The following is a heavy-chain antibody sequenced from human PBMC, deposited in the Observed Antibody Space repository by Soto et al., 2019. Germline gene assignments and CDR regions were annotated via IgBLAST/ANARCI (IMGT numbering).Heavy chain of an antibody. CDR3: ARESGGATATLDYYYFYMDV. D-gene: IGHD5-12*01. CDR2: INPNGGAT. Sequence: QVQLVQSGAEVKKPGASVKVSCKTSGDSFSAYYLHWVRQAPGQGFEWLGWINPNGGATKYAQKVRGRVAMTRDTSIRTAYLELTSLRSDDTAIYYCARESGGATATLDYYYFYMDVWGKGTTVTVSS. J-gene: IGHJ6*03. CDR1: GDSFSAYY. V-gene: IGHV1-2*02.